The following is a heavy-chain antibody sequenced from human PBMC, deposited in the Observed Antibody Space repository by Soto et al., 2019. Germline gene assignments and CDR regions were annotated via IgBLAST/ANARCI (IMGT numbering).Heavy chain of an antibody. CDR2: IYPGDSDT. CDR1: GYSFTSYF. Sequence: GESLNISCKGSGYSFTSYFIGWVRQMPGKGLEWMGIIYPGDSDTRYSPSFQGQVTISADKSISTAYLQWSSLKASDTAMYYCATGLQSDYYYYGMDVWGQGTTVTAP. CDR3: ATGLQSDYYYYGMDV. V-gene: IGHV5-51*01. J-gene: IGHJ6*02. D-gene: IGHD4-4*01.